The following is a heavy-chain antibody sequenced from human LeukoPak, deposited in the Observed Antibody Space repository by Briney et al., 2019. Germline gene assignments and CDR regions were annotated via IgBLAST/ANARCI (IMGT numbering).Heavy chain of an antibody. CDR3: ARVATVVTAKQSDY. V-gene: IGHV4-38-2*02. D-gene: IGHD4-23*01. J-gene: IGHJ4*02. CDR1: GYSISSGYY. CDR2: IYHSGST. Sequence: SETLSLTCTVSGYSISSGYYWGWIRLPPGKGLEWIGSIYHSGSTYYNPSLKSRVTISVDTSKNQFSLKLSSVTAADTAVYYCARVATVVTAKQSDYWGQGTLVTVSS.